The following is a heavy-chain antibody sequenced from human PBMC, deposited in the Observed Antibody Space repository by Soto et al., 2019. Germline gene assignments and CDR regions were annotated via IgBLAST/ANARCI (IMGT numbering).Heavy chain of an antibody. CDR2: INPSGST. D-gene: IGHD2-8*01. Sequence: SETLSLTCAAYGGSFSGYYWSVIRQPPGKGLEWIGEINPSGSTNYNPSLKSRVTISVDTSKNQFSLNLSSVTAADRAVYYCARGTIVLMVYATYNWFDTWGQGILVTVSS. J-gene: IGHJ5*02. V-gene: IGHV4-34*01. CDR3: ARGTIVLMVYATYNWFDT. CDR1: GGSFSGYY.